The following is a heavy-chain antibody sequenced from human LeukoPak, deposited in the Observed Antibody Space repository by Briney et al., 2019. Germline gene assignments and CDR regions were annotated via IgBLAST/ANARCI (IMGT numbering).Heavy chain of an antibody. Sequence: GGSLRLSCAASGFTFSSYSMNWVRQAPGKGLEWVSYISRSTIYYADSVKGRFTISRDNSKNTLYLQMNSLRAEDTAVYYCAKESSGYDAAGYCFDYWGQGTLVTVSS. CDR1: GFTFSSYS. CDR3: AKESSGYDAAGYCFDY. CDR2: ISRSTI. J-gene: IGHJ4*02. D-gene: IGHD5-12*01. V-gene: IGHV3-48*01.